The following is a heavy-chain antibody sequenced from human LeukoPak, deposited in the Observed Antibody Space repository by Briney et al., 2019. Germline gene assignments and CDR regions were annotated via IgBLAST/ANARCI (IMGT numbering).Heavy chain of an antibody. CDR3: AREGPAASY. D-gene: IGHD2-2*01. CDR1: VGTFSSYA. Sequence: SVKVSCKASVGTFSSYAISWVRQAPGQGREWMGGIIAIFGTANYAQKFQGRVTITADESTSTAYMELSSLRSEDTAVYYCAREGPAASYWGQGTLVTVSS. V-gene: IGHV1-69*13. CDR2: IIAIFGTA. J-gene: IGHJ4*02.